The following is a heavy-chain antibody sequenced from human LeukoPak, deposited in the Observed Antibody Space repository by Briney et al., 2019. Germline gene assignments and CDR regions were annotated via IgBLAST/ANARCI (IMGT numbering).Heavy chain of an antibody. D-gene: IGHD3-22*01. Sequence: PSETLSLTCTVSGVSINDYYWSWIRQPPGKGLEWIGHIYYRGSTNYNPSLKSRVTMAVDTSKNQFSLKVSSMTAADTAVYYCARDYYDSSGYYPTDAFGIWGQGTMVTVSS. CDR2: IYYRGST. CDR3: ARDYYDSSGYYPTDAFGI. V-gene: IGHV4-59*01. J-gene: IGHJ3*02. CDR1: GVSINDYY.